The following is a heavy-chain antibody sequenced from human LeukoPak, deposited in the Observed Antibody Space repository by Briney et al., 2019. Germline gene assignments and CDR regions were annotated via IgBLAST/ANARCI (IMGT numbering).Heavy chain of an antibody. CDR3: ATSLLGDYDY. CDR1: GLTFISYW. CDR2: INTDGRTT. D-gene: IGHD4-17*01. J-gene: IGHJ4*02. V-gene: IGHV3-74*01. Sequence: PGGPLRFSCAASGLTFISYWMHWVGKAPGNGRVWVSRINTDGRTTNYADSVKGRFTISRDNAKNTLYLQMNSLRAEDTAVYYCATSLLGDYDYWGQGTLVTVSS.